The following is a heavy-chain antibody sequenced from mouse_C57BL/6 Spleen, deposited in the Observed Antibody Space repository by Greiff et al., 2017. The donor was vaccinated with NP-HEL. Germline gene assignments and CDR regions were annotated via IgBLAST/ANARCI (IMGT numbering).Heavy chain of an antibody. CDR2: IDPSDSET. D-gene: IGHD1-1*01. CDR1: GYTFTSYW. V-gene: IGHV1-52*01. CDR3: ARGWYYGSSYNWYFDV. J-gene: IGHJ1*03. Sequence: QVQLQQSGAELVRPGSSVKLSCKASGYTFTSYWMHWVKQRPIQGLEWIGNIDPSDSETHYNQKFKDKATLTVDKSSSTAYMQLSSLTSEDSAVYYCARGWYYGSSYNWYFDVWGTGTTVTVSS.